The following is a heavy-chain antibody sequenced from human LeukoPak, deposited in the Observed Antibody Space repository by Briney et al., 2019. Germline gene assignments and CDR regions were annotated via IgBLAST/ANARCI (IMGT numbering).Heavy chain of an antibody. CDR2: ISGDGGAT. CDR3: AKGSNSISFNFDY. Sequence: GGSLRLSCAASGFTFRDFSMHWVRQAPGKGLEWVSLISGDGGATHYADSVKGRFTISRDNSKNSLYLQMSSLRVEDTAFYYCAKGSNSISFNFDYWGQGTLVTVSS. CDR1: GFTFRDFS. V-gene: IGHV3-43*02. J-gene: IGHJ4*02. D-gene: IGHD2/OR15-2a*01.